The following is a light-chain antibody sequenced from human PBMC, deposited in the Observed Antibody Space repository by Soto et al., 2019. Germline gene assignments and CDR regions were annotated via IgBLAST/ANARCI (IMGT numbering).Light chain of an antibody. J-gene: IGKJ3*01. Sequence: EIVLTQSLGTLSLSPGERATLSCRASQSVSTSLAWYQQKPGQAPSLLIFDASNRAAGVPARFSGSGSGTDFTLTISSLEPEDVAVYYCQQRRDFFQVTFGPGTRLDIK. CDR1: QSVSTS. V-gene: IGKV3-11*01. CDR2: DAS. CDR3: QQRRDFFQVT.